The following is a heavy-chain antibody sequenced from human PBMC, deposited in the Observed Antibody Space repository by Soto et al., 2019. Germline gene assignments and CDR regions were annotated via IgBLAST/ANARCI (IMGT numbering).Heavy chain of an antibody. V-gene: IGHV3-33*01. CDR1: GFTFNTYS. CDR3: ARAGGTTVTGLWHFDS. J-gene: IGHJ4*02. CDR2: IWYDGTQK. Sequence: GGSLRLSCEASGFTFNTYSMHWVRQPPGKGLEWLAAIWYDGTQKYYADSVKGRFIISRDNSKKTLYLEMNSLRAEDTAVYSCARAGGTTVTGLWHFDSWGRGTLVTVSS. D-gene: IGHD4-17*01.